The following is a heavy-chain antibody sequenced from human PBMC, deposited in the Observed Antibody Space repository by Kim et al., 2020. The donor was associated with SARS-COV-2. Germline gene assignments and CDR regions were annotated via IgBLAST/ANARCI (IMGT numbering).Heavy chain of an antibody. Sequence: GGSLRLSCAASGFTFSSYGMHWVRQAPGKGLEWVAVISYDGSNKYYADSVKGRFTISRDNSKNTLYLQMNSLRAEDTAVYYCARALYYYDSSGYPKGYAIDYWGQGTLVTVSS. J-gene: IGHJ4*02. CDR1: GFTFSSYG. CDR3: ARALYYYDSSGYPKGYAIDY. CDR2: ISYDGSNK. D-gene: IGHD3-22*01. V-gene: IGHV3-33*05.